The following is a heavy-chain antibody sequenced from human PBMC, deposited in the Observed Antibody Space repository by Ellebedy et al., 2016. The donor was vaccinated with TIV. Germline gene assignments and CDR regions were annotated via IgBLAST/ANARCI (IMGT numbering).Heavy chain of an antibody. CDR1: GFTFSSYS. D-gene: IGHD2-8*01. CDR2: ISDRSTYI. J-gene: IGHJ6*03. Sequence: GESLKISCAASGFTFSSYSMNWVRQAPGKGLEWVSSISDRSTYIYYAASVKGRFTISRDNAKNSLYLQMDSLGADDTAMYYCARVRSVYHYMDVWGKGTMVTVSS. V-gene: IGHV3-21*01. CDR3: ARVRSVYHYMDV.